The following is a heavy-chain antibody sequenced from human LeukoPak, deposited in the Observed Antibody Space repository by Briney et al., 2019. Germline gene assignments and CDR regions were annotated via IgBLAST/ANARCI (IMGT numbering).Heavy chain of an antibody. V-gene: IGHV3-23*01. J-gene: IGHJ3*01. Sequence: GGSLRLSCAASGFTFSSYAMSWVRQAPGKGLEWVSAVSASGGSTYYADSVKGRFIISRDNSKNMLYLQLNSLRADDTAMYYCARNLGPFDVRGHGTMVTVSS. CDR3: ARNLGPFDV. CDR2: VSASGGST. CDR1: GFTFSSYA. D-gene: IGHD3-16*01.